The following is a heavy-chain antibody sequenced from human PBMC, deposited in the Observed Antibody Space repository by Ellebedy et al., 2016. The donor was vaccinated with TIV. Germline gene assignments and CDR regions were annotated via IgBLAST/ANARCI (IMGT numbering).Heavy chain of an antibody. V-gene: IGHV3-30-3*01. Sequence: SCKASGYTFTNYFVHWVRQAPGKGLAWVAVISYDGSNKYYADSVKGRFTISRDNSKNTLYLQMNSLRAEDTAVYYCARDRTLTDAFDIWGQGTMVTVSS. CDR3: ARDRTLTDAFDI. CDR1: GYTFTNYF. CDR2: ISYDGSNK. J-gene: IGHJ3*02.